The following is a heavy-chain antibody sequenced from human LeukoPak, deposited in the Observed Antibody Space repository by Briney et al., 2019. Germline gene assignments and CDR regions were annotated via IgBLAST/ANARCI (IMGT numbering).Heavy chain of an antibody. CDR1: GGSFSGYY. Sequence: NPSETLSLTCAVYGGSFSGYYWSWIRQPPGKGLEWIGEINHSGSTNYNPSLKSRVTISVDTSKNQFSLKLSSVTAADTAVCYCARFTPITVTTFFDYWGQGTLVTVSS. V-gene: IGHV4-34*01. D-gene: IGHD4-17*01. CDR3: ARFTPITVTTFFDY. CDR2: INHSGST. J-gene: IGHJ4*02.